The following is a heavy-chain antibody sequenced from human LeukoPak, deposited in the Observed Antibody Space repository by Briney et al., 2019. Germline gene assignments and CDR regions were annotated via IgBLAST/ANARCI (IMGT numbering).Heavy chain of an antibody. J-gene: IGHJ4*02. D-gene: IGHD1-26*01. Sequence: GGSLRLSCAASGFTFSTFAVSWVRQAPGKGLEWLSIISDNGDSTYYAESVKGRFTTSRDNSKNPLYLQMNSLRAEDTAVYYCAREVGALDYWGQGTLVTVSS. CDR2: ISDNGDST. CDR1: GFTFSTFA. V-gene: IGHV3-23*01. CDR3: AREVGALDY.